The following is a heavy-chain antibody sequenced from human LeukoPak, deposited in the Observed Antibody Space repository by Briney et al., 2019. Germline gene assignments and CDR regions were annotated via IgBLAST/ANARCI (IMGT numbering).Heavy chain of an antibody. CDR2: INHSGGT. CDR1: GGSFSGYY. J-gene: IGHJ4*02. Sequence: PSETLSLTCAVYGGSFSGYYWSWIRQPPGKGLEWIGEINHSGGTNYNPSLKSRVTISVDTSKNQFSLKLSSVTAADTAVYYCARRPITMVRGGFDYWGQGTLVTVSS. V-gene: IGHV4-34*01. D-gene: IGHD3-10*01. CDR3: ARRPITMVRGGFDY.